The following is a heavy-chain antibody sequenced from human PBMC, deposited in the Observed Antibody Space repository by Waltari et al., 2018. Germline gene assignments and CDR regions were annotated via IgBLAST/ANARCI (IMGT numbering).Heavy chain of an antibody. V-gene: IGHV1-69-2*01. D-gene: IGHD4-4*01. Sequence: EVQLVQSGAEVKKPGATVKISCKVSGYTFTDYYMHWVQQAPGKGLGWMGLVDPEDGETIYAEKFQGRVTITADTSTDTAYMELSSLRSEDTAVYYCATEGTVTSRGEHYYYYGMDVWGQGTTVTVSS. CDR2: VDPEDGET. J-gene: IGHJ6*02. CDR1: GYTFTDYY. CDR3: ATEGTVTSRGEHYYYYGMDV.